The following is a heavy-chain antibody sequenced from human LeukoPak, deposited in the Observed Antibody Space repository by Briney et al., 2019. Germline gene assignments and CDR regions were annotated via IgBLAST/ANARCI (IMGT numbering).Heavy chain of an antibody. V-gene: IGHV3-23*01. Sequence: PGGSLRLSCAASGFTFSSYAMSWVRQAPGKGLEWVSAISGSGGSTYYADSVKGRFTISRDNSKNTLYLQMNSLRAEDTAVYYCATAHTHLSDFDYWGQGTLVTVSS. J-gene: IGHJ4*02. CDR1: GFTFSSYA. CDR3: ATAHTHLSDFDY. CDR2: ISGSGGST.